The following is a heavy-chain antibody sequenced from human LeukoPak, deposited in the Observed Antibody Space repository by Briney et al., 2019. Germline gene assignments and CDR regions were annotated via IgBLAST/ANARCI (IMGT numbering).Heavy chain of an antibody. V-gene: IGHV3-7*01. CDR3: ARAPGEGWFDP. J-gene: IGHJ5*02. D-gene: IGHD4-17*01. Sequence: PGGSLRLSCAASGFTFSSYWMSWVRQAPGKGLEWVASIKQYGSEKYYVDSVKGRFTISRDNAKHSLYLQMNSLRAEDTALYYCARAPGEGWFDPWGQGTLVTVSS. CDR1: GFTFSSYW. CDR2: IKQYGSEK.